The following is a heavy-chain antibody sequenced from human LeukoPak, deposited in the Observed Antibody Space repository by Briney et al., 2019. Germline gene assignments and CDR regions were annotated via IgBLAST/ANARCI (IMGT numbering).Heavy chain of an antibody. D-gene: IGHD7-27*01. CDR1: EFTVSSNY. J-gene: IGHJ4*02. CDR2: ISGSGGST. CDR3: TKGYITRDM. V-gene: IGHV3-23*01. Sequence: GGSLRLSCAASEFTVSSNYMSWVRQAPGKGLEWVSTISGSGGSTYYADSVKGRFTISRDNSKNTVYLQMNSLRAEDTAVYYCTKGYITRDMWGQGTLVTVSS.